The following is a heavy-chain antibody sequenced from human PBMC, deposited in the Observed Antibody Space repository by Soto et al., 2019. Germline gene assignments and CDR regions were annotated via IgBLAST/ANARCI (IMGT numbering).Heavy chain of an antibody. CDR1: GYTFTSYD. CDR2: MNANSGNT. Sequence: ASVKVSCKASGYTFTSYDINWVRQAPGQGLEWMGWMNANSGNTNYAQKFQGRVTMTTDTSTSTAYMELRSLRSDDTAVYYCARTGYSRIFDYWGQGTLVTVSS. V-gene: IGHV1-18*01. J-gene: IGHJ4*02. CDR3: ARTGYSRIFDY. D-gene: IGHD6-13*01.